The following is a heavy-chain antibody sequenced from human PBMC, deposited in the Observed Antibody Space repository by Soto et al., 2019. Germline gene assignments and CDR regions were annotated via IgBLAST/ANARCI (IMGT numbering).Heavy chain of an antibody. CDR3: ARSQSPWGYGDYVGYYYYGMDV. CDR2: IIHIFGTA. V-gene: IGHV1-69*13. Sequence: SVKVSCKASGGTFSSYAISWVRQAPGQGLEWMGGIIHIFGTANYAQKFQGRVTITADESTSTAYMELSSLRSEDTAVYYCARSQSPWGYGDYVGYYYYGMDVWGQGTTVTVSS. D-gene: IGHD4-17*01. J-gene: IGHJ6*02. CDR1: GGTFSSYA.